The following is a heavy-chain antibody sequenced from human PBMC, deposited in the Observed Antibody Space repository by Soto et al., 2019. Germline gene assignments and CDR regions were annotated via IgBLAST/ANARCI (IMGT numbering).Heavy chain of an antibody. D-gene: IGHD6-19*01. V-gene: IGHV3-73*01. Sequence: GGSLRLSCAASGFTFSGSAMHWVRQASGKGLEWVGRIRSKANSYATAYAASVKGRFTISRDDSKNTAYLQMNSLKTEDTAVYYCTSPSLVAGPYYYYYGMDVWGQGTTVTVSS. CDR2: IRSKANSYAT. J-gene: IGHJ6*02. CDR3: TSPSLVAGPYYYYYGMDV. CDR1: GFTFSGSA.